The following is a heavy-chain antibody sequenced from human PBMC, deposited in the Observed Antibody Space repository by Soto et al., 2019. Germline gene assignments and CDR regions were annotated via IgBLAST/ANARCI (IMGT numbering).Heavy chain of an antibody. CDR2: ISGSGGRT. Sequence: GGSLRLSCAASGFTFSNYAMRWISKAKGRGLEWVSAISGSGGRTYYADSVKGRFTISRDNSKNTLYLQRNSLRAEDTAVYYCAKDPRGAIFGVVITYFDFLGQGTLVTVSS. CDR1: GFTFSNYA. D-gene: IGHD3-3*01. V-gene: IGHV3-23*01. J-gene: IGHJ4*02. CDR3: AKDPRGAIFGVVITYFDF.